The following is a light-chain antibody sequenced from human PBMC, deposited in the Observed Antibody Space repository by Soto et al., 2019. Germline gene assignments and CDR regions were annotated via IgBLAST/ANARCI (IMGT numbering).Light chain of an antibody. Sequence: DIQMTQSASALSASVLDRVTITCPASQSISSWLAWYQQKPGKAPKLLIYDASSLESGVPSRFSGSGSGTEFTLTISSLQPDDFATYYCQQYNSYSYTFGQGTRLEIK. CDR2: DAS. CDR3: QQYNSYSYT. J-gene: IGKJ5*01. CDR1: QSISSW. V-gene: IGKV1-5*01.